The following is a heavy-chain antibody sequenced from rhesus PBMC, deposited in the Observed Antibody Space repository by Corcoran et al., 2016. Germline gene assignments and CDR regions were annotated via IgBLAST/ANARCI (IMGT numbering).Heavy chain of an antibody. Sequence: EVQLVESGGGLVQPGWSLRLSCAASGFTFSSYAMQWVHQAPGQGLEWVSAIGPGGDTYYADAVKGRFTISRDNAKNSLYLQMNSLRAEDTAVYYCARSLFGPSHNSLDVWGRGVLVTVSS. D-gene: IGHD3-3*01. CDR2: IGPGGDT. CDR1: GFTFSSYA. CDR3: ARSLFGPSHNSLDV. J-gene: IGHJ5-2*02. V-gene: IGHV3-72*01.